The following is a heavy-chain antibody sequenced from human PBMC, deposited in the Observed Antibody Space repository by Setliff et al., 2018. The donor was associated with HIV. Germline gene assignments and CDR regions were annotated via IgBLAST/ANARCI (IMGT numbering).Heavy chain of an antibody. CDR3: ARDVLKSNYLGYYYYLDV. CDR2: IYTSGNT. D-gene: IGHD3-9*01. V-gene: IGHV4-4*07. CDR1: GGSISSHY. Sequence: SETLSLTCTVSGGSISSHYWSWIRQPAGKGLEWIGRIYTSGNTNYNPSLKSRVTMSIDTSKNQLSLRLTSVTAADTAVYYCARDVLKSNYLGYYYYLDVWGKGTTVTVSS. J-gene: IGHJ6*03.